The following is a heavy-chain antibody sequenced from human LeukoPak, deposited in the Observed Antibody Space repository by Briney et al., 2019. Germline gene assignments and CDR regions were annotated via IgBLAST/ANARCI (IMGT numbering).Heavy chain of an antibody. Sequence: ASVKVSCKASGYTFTSYSISWVRQAPGKALEWRGWISAYNGNTNYAQKLQGRVTMTTDTSTSTAYMELRSLRSDDTAVYYCARARYPGIAAAEGFDYWGQGTLVTVSS. V-gene: IGHV1-18*01. CDR1: GYTFTSYS. D-gene: IGHD6-13*01. CDR2: ISAYNGNT. CDR3: ARARYPGIAAAEGFDY. J-gene: IGHJ4*02.